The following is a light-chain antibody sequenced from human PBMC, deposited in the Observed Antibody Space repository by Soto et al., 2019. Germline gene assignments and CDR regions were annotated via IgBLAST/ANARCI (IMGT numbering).Light chain of an antibody. CDR3: QQRSNWPPV. V-gene: IGKV3-11*01. J-gene: IGKJ3*01. CDR1: QSVSSY. CDR2: DAF. Sequence: PGERATLSCRASQSVSSYLAWYQQKPGQAPRLLIYDAFNRATGIPARFSGSGSGTDFTLTISSLEPEDFAVYYCQQRSNWPPVFGPGTKVDIK.